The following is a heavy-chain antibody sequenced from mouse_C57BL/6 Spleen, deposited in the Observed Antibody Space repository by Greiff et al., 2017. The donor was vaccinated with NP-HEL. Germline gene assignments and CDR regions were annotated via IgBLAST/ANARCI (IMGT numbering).Heavy chain of an antibody. V-gene: IGHV1-53*01. D-gene: IGHD2-4*01. Sequence: QVQLQQPGTELVKPGASVKLSCKASGYTFTSYWMHWVKQRPGQGLEWIGNINPSNGGTNYNEKFKSKATLTVDKSSSTAYMQLSSLTSEDSAVYYCAREVYDYDFSYAMDYWGQGTSVTVSS. CDR1: GYTFTSYW. CDR3: AREVYDYDFSYAMDY. J-gene: IGHJ4*01. CDR2: INPSNGGT.